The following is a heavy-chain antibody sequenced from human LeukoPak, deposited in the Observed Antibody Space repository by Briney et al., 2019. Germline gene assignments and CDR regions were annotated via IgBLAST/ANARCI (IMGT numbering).Heavy chain of an antibody. V-gene: IGHV3-21*01. CDR3: ARDSNYYGSGSYSAN. CDR2: ISSSSSYI. CDR1: RFTFSSYS. J-gene: IGHJ1*01. D-gene: IGHD3-10*01. Sequence: GGSLRLSCAASRFTFSSYSMNWVRQAPGKGLEWVSSISSSSSYIYYADSVKGRFTISRDNAKNSLYLQMNSLRAEDTAVYYCARDSNYYGSGSYSANWGQGTLVTVSS.